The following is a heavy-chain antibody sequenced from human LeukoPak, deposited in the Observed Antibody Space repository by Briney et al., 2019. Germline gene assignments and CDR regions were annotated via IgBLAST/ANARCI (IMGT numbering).Heavy chain of an antibody. Sequence: GGSLRLSCAASGFTFKNYAMSWVRQAPGKGLEWVSSIDGSGDNRYYADSVKGRFTISGDNSGNTLYLQLRGLGAEDTATYYCAKVQMSTGWTFDFWGQGSLVTVSS. J-gene: IGHJ4*02. CDR1: GFTFKNYA. D-gene: IGHD2-2*01. CDR3: AKVQMSTGWTFDF. CDR2: IDGSGDNR. V-gene: IGHV3-23*01.